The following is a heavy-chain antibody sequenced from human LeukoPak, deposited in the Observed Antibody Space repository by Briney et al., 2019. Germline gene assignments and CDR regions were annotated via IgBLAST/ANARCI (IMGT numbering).Heavy chain of an antibody. CDR2: MNPNSGNT. J-gene: IGHJ4*02. D-gene: IGHD4-17*01. CDR3: ARGSPKLDYGDYVVDY. V-gene: IGHV1-8*01. CDR1: GYTFTSYD. Sequence: GASVKVSCKASGYTFTSYDINWVRQATGQGLEWMGWMNPNSGNTGYAQKFRGRVTMTRNTSISTAYMELSSLRSEDTAVYYCARGSPKLDYGDYVVDYWGQGTLVTVSS.